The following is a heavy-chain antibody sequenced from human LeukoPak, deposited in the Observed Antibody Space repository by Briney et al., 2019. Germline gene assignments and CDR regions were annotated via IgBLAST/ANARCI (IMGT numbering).Heavy chain of an antibody. CDR2: ISGSGGST. Sequence: PGGSVRLSCAASGFTFSSYAMSWIRQAPGKGLEWVSAISGSGGSTYYADSVKGRFTISRDNSKNTLYLQMNSLRAEDTAVYYCAKDRAKYGDAAQDYWGQGTLVTVSS. D-gene: IGHD4-17*01. J-gene: IGHJ4*02. CDR3: AKDRAKYGDAAQDY. CDR1: GFTFSSYA. V-gene: IGHV3-23*01.